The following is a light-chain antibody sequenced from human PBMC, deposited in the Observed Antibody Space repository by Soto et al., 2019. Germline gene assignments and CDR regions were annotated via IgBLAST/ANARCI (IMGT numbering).Light chain of an antibody. Sequence: EIVLTQSPATLSVSPGERATLSCRASQSVSSYLTWYQQKPGQAPRLLIYDASNRATGIPARFSGSGSGTDFTLTISNLEPEDFAVYYCQQRSNWHQTFGQGNKMEIK. CDR2: DAS. V-gene: IGKV3-11*01. CDR1: QSVSSY. CDR3: QQRSNWHQT. J-gene: IGKJ2*01.